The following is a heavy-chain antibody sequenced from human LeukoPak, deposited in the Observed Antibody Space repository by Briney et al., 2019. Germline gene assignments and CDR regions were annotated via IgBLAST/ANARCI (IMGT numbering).Heavy chain of an antibody. D-gene: IGHD1-26*01. CDR1: GFTFDDYA. V-gene: IGHV3-23*01. J-gene: IGHJ4*02. CDR3: AKLSDLVGARFDY. Sequence: GGSLRLSCAASGFTFDDYAMSWVRQAPGKGLEWVSVLSGSGGTTYYADSVKGRFAISRDNSKNTLYLQMNSLRAEDTAVYYCAKLSDLVGARFDYWGQGTLVTVSS. CDR2: LSGSGGTT.